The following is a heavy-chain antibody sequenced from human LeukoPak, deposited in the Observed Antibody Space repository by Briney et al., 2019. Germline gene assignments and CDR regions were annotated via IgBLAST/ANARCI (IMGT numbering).Heavy chain of an antibody. CDR1: GFIFSTYA. CDR2: IWHDASHT. Sequence: GGSLRLSCAASGFIFSTYAMHWVRQAPGKGLEWVALIWHDASHTFYTDSVKGGFTISRDNSKNTVYLQMNSLGGEDTAVYYCAREIFGSGSYPDNWGQGTLVTASS. V-gene: IGHV3-33*01. D-gene: IGHD3-10*01. CDR3: AREIFGSGSYPDN. J-gene: IGHJ4*02.